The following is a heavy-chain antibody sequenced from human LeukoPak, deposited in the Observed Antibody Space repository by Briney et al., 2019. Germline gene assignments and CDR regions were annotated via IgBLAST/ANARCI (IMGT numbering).Heavy chain of an antibody. D-gene: IGHD2-2*01. Sequence: GASVKLSCKASGYTFTDYYMHWLRQAPGQGFEWMGWINPNSGDTNYSQKFQGRVTMTRDTSISTAHMELSRLRSDDTAVYYCARANFLYCSSTTCLFDYWGQGTLVIVSS. J-gene: IGHJ4*02. V-gene: IGHV1-2*02. CDR1: GYTFTDYY. CDR3: ARANFLYCSSTTCLFDY. CDR2: INPNSGDT.